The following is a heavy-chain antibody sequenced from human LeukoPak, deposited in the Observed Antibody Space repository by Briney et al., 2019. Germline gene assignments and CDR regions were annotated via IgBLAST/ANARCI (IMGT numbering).Heavy chain of an antibody. CDR1: GYSFTTNW. CDR3: ARLPPGYDQSFDS. J-gene: IGHJ4*02. CDR2: IYPGYSDT. Sequence: GESLKISCKVSGYSFTTNWIGWVRQMPGKGLEWKGIIYPGYSDTRYSPSFQGQVTISADKSISTAYLQWSSLKASDTAMYYCARLPPGYDQSFDSWGQGTLVTVSS. V-gene: IGHV5-51*01. D-gene: IGHD1-14*01.